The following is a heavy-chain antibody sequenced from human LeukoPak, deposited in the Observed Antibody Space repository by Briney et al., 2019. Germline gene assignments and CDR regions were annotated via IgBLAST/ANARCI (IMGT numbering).Heavy chain of an antibody. J-gene: IGHJ5*02. CDR3: ARARRYDILTGYYEGDPNWFDP. Sequence: SETLSLTCAVYGGSFSGYYWSWIRQPPGKGLEWIGEINHSGSTNYNPSLKSRVTISVDTSKNQFSLKLSSVTAADTAVYYCARARRYDILTGYYEGDPNWFDPWGQGTLVTVSS. D-gene: IGHD3-9*01. CDR2: INHSGST. V-gene: IGHV4-34*01. CDR1: GGSFSGYY.